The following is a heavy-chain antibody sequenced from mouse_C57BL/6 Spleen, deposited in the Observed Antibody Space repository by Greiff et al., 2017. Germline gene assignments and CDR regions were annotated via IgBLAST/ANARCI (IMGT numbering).Heavy chain of an antibody. J-gene: IGHJ1*03. D-gene: IGHD2-5*01. CDR1: GYTFTDYY. Sequence: EVQLQQSGPELVKPGASVKISCKASGYTFTDYYMNWVKQSHGKSLEWIGDINPNNGGTSYNQKFKGKATLTVDKSSSTAYMELRSLTSEDSAVYYCARSRSNYWYFDGWGTGTTVTAYS. CDR2: INPNNGGT. V-gene: IGHV1-26*01. CDR3: ARSRSNYWYFDG.